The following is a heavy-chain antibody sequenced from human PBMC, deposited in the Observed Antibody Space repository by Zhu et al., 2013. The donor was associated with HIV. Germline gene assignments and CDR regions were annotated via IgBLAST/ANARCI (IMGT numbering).Heavy chain of an antibody. J-gene: IGHJ5*02. CDR2: INPSGGST. V-gene: IGHV1-46*01. CDR3: ARSHPSLQLERTPGWFDP. D-gene: IGHD1-1*01. CDR1: GGTFSSYA. Sequence: QVQLVQSGAEVKKPGSSVKVSCKASGGTFSSYAISWVRQAPGQGLEWMGIINPSGGSTSYAQKFQGRVTMTRDTSTSTVYMELSSLRSEDTAVYYCARSHPSLQLERTPGWFDPSG.